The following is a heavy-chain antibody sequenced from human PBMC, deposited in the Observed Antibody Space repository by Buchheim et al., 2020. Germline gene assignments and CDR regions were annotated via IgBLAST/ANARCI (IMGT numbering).Heavy chain of an antibody. Sequence: EVQLVESGGGLVQPGGSLRLSCAASGFTFSSNAMSWVRQGPGKGLEWVSTISGSGGSTYYADSVKGWFTISRDNSKNTLDLQMNRLRAEDTAVYYCAKGGGYCSSSSCYRNFDYWGQGTL. J-gene: IGHJ4*02. CDR1: GFTFSSNA. V-gene: IGHV3-23*04. CDR2: ISGSGGST. CDR3: AKGGGYCSSSSCYRNFDY. D-gene: IGHD2-2*01.